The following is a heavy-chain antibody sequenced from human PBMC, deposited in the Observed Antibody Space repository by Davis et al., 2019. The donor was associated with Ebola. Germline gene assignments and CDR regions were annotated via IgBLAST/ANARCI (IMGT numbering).Heavy chain of an antibody. CDR2: ISYDGNNK. D-gene: IGHD2-2*02. Sequence: PGGSLRLSCAASGFTFSTYGMHWVRQAPGKGLEWVAAISYDGNNKHYIESVKGRFSISRDVSKNTRYLEMNSLRPEDTAVYFCAKGRVYCRGTSCHTVDDLAPPGGFDYWGQGTLVTVSS. CDR1: GFTFSTYG. J-gene: IGHJ4*02. V-gene: IGHV3-30*18. CDR3: AKGRVYCRGTSCHTVDDLAPPGGFDY.